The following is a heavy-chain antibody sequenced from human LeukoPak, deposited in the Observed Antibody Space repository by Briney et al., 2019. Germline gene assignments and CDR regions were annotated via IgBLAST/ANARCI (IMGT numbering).Heavy chain of an antibody. D-gene: IGHD5-18*01. V-gene: IGHV3-15*01. J-gene: IGHJ4*02. CDR2: IKSKTDGGTT. CDR3: AKVNSYGLRGPLAY. Sequence: GGSLRLSCAASGFTVSSNYMSWVRQAPGKGLEWVGRIKSKTDGGTTDYAAPVKGRFTISRDDSKNTLYLQMNSLRAEDTAVYYCAKVNSYGLRGPLAYWGQGTLVTVSS. CDR1: GFTVSSNY.